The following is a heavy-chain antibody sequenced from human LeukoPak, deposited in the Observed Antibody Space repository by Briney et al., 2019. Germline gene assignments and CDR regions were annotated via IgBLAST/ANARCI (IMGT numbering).Heavy chain of an antibody. D-gene: IGHD6-6*01. CDR1: GFTFSSYS. CDR3: VRDLSSSSTAYLHH. CDR2: ISGSSRYI. J-gene: IGHJ1*01. V-gene: IGHV3-21*01. Sequence: GGSLRLSCAASGFTFSSYSMNWVRQAPGKGLEWVSSISGSSRYIYYADSVKGRFSISRDDGKNSLYLQMNSLRAEDTAVYYCVRDLSSSSTAYLHHWGQGTLVTVSS.